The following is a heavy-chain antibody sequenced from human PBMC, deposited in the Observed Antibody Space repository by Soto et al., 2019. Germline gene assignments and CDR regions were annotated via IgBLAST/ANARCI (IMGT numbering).Heavy chain of an antibody. V-gene: IGHV4-61*01. Sequence: SETLSLTCSVSGGFLSSSNYYWSWIRQPPGKGLEWIGYIYHSGSTNYNPSLKSRVTISVDTSKNQFSLKVNSVNAADAAVYYCARGALRFLGNRFDPWGQRTRVTVSS. CDR1: GGFLSSSNYY. CDR2: IYHSGST. D-gene: IGHD3-3*01. CDR3: ARGALRFLGNRFDP. J-gene: IGHJ5*02.